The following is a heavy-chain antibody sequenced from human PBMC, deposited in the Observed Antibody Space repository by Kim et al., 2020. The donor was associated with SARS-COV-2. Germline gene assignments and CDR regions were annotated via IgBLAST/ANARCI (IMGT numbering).Heavy chain of an antibody. CDR3: AKDTAYYYDSSGPYFDY. Sequence: GGSLRLSCAASGFTFSSYAMSWVRQAPGKGLEWVSGISASGGRTYSADSVKGRFTISRDNFKNTLYLQMNSLRAVDTAVYYCAKDTAYYYDSSGPYFDYWGQVTLVTVSS. J-gene: IGHJ4*02. CDR1: GFTFSSYA. CDR2: ISASGGRT. D-gene: IGHD3-22*01. V-gene: IGHV3-23*01.